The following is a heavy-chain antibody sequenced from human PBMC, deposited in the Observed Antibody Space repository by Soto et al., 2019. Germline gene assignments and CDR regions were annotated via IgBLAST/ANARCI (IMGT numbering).Heavy chain of an antibody. J-gene: IGHJ4*02. Sequence: ASVKVSCKASGYTFISYFMYWVRQAPGQGLESMGMINPNGGSTGYAQKFQGRVTMTSDTSTSTIYMELSSLRSEDTAVYFCARYGYTSLLDYWGQGTLVTVSS. D-gene: IGHD5-18*01. CDR2: INPNGGST. CDR1: GYTFISYF. CDR3: ARYGYTSLLDY. V-gene: IGHV1-46*01.